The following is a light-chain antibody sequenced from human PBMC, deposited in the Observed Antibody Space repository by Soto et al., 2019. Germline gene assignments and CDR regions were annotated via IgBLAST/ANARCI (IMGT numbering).Light chain of an antibody. V-gene: IGLV1-40*01. CDR3: QSFDRSLSLPDV. J-gene: IGLJ1*01. CDR1: NSNIGADND. CDR2: GNS. Sequence: QSVLTQPPSVSGAPGQRVTISCTGSNSNIGADNDVHWYQQLPGTAPKLLIYGNSNRPSGVPDRFSGSKSGTSASLAITGLQAEDEADYYCQSFDRSLSLPDVLGTGTKLTVL.